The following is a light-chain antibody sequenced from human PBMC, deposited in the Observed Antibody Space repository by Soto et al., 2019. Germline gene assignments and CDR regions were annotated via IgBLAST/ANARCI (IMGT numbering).Light chain of an antibody. CDR2: KAS. CDR3: HLYNTYSPT. CDR1: QTIGTW. Sequence: DIQLTQSPSTLSASVGDRVIITCRASQTIGTWLAWYQERPGKATKLLIYKASTLERGVPSRFSGSGYGTEFTLSISNLQPEDFATYYCHLYNTYSPTLGQGTKLDI. J-gene: IGKJ2*01. V-gene: IGKV1-5*03.